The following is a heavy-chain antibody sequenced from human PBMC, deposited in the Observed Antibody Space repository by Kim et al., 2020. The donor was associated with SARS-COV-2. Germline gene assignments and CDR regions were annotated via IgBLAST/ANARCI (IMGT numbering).Heavy chain of an antibody. J-gene: IGHJ4*03. CDR3: AKDVVGQWLHTKPRPLPDY. Sequence: GGSLRLSCAASGFTFSSYGMHWVRQAPGKGLEWVAVISYDGSNKYYADSVKGRCTISRDNSKNTLYLQMNSLRAEDTAVYYCAKDVVGQWLHTKPRPLPDYWGQGTRVTVIS. CDR2: ISYDGSNK. V-gene: IGHV3-30*18. CDR1: GFTFSSYG. D-gene: IGHD5-12*01.